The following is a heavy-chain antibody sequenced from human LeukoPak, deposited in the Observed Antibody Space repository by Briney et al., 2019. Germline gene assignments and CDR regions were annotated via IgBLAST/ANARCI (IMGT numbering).Heavy chain of an antibody. D-gene: IGHD3-10*01. Sequence: GRSLRLSCAASGFTFSSYAMHWVRQAPGKGLEWVAVISYDGSNKYYADSVKGRFTISRDNSKNTLYLQMNSLRAEDTAVYYCAGDYYGSGSSSGGAFDIWGQGTMVTVSS. CDR3: AGDYYGSGSSSGGAFDI. J-gene: IGHJ3*02. CDR1: GFTFSSYA. V-gene: IGHV3-30*04. CDR2: ISYDGSNK.